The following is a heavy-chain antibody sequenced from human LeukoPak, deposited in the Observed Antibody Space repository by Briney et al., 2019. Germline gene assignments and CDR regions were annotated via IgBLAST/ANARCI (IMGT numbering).Heavy chain of an antibody. CDR3: TRVTDTAMVTHFDY. D-gene: IGHD5-18*01. CDR1: GFTFGDYA. CDR2: IRSKAYGGTT. J-gene: IGHJ4*02. V-gene: IGHV3-49*03. Sequence: GGSLRLSCTASGFTFGDYAMSWFRQAPGKGLEWVGFIRSKAYGGTTEYAASVKGGFTISRDDSKSIAYLQMNSLKTEDTAVYYCTRVTDTAMVTHFDYWGQGTLVTVSS.